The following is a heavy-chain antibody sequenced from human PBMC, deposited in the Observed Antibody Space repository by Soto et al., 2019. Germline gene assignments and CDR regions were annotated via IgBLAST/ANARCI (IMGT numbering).Heavy chain of an antibody. Sequence: QVQLVQSGTEVKKPGASVKLSCKAAGYTFTSNAIHWVRQAPGQRLEWMGWINPANDETRFSEKFQDRVTMTTDTSTNTAYMDLRSLRSDDTAVYYCARHNSQWPNWFDPWGQGTPVTVSS. J-gene: IGHJ5*02. CDR1: GYTFTSNA. CDR2: INPANDET. V-gene: IGHV1-3*01. CDR3: ARHNSQWPNWFDP. D-gene: IGHD1-1*01.